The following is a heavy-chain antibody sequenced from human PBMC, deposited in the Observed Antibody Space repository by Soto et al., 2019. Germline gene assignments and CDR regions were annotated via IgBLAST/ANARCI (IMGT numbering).Heavy chain of an antibody. J-gene: IGHJ4*02. D-gene: IGHD3-10*01. CDR3: AKDSVWFGAPRGYFDY. CDR1: GFTFDDYA. CDR2: LSWNSGSI. V-gene: IGHV3-9*01. Sequence: EVQLVESGGGLVQPGRSLRLSCAASGFTFDDYAMHWVRQAPGKGLEWVSGLSWNSGSIGYADSVKGRFTISIDNAKNSLYLQMNSLRAEDTALYYCAKDSVWFGAPRGYFDYWGQGTLVTVSS.